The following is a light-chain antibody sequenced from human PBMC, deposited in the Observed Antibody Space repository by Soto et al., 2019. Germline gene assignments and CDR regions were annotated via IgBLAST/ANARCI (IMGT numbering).Light chain of an antibody. Sequence: QSVLTHPASVSGSPGQSITISCTGTSSDVGYYNYVSWYQQHPGKAPKVLIYEVRNRPSGASSRFSGSKSGNTAFLTISGLQPEDEADYYCSSYTRSSSVLFGGGTKLTVL. CDR1: SSDVGYYNY. V-gene: IGLV2-14*01. CDR2: EVR. CDR3: SSYTRSSSVL. J-gene: IGLJ2*01.